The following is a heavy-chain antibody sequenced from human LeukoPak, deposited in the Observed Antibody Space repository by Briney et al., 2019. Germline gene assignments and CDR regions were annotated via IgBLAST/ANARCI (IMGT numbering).Heavy chain of an antibody. CDR2: INPNSGGT. V-gene: IGHV1-2*02. CDR3: ARVRHRYCSGGSCYSTLALDGCFDP. D-gene: IGHD2-15*01. J-gene: IGHJ5*02. CDR1: GYTFTGYY. Sequence: ASVKVSCKASGYTFTGYYMHRMRQAPGQGLEWMGWINPNSGGTNYAQKFQGRVTMTRDTSISTAYMELSRLRSDDTAVYYCARVRHRYCSGGSCYSTLALDGCFDPWGQGTLVTVSS.